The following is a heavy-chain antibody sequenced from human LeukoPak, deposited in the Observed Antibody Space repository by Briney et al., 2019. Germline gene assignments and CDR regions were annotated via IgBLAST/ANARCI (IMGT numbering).Heavy chain of an antibody. CDR2: IIPIFGTA. V-gene: IGHV1-69*05. Sequence: GASVKVSCKASGGTFSSYAISWVRQAPGQGLEWMGGIIPIFGTANYAQKFQGRVTITTDESTSTAYMELSSLRSEDTAVYYCARDGGPPIWFGDPNWFDPWGQGTLVTVSS. CDR1: GGTFSSYA. D-gene: IGHD3-10*01. CDR3: ARDGGPPIWFGDPNWFDP. J-gene: IGHJ5*02.